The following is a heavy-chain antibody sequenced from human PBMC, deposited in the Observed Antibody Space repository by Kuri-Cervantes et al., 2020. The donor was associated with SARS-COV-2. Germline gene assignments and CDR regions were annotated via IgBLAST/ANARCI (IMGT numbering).Heavy chain of an antibody. J-gene: IGHJ5*02. CDR3: AKDRAGVHDL. CDR2: ISYDGSNK. D-gene: IGHD2-21*01. V-gene: IGHV3-30-3*01. Sequence: LSLTCAASGFTFSSYAMHWVRQAPGKGLEWVAVISYDGSNKYYADSVKGRFTISRDNSKNTLYLQMKGLRSEDTAIYYCAKDRAGVHDLWGPGTLVTVSS. CDR1: GFTFSSYA.